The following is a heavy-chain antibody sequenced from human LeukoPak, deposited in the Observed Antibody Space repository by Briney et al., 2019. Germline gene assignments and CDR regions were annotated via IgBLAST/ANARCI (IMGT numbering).Heavy chain of an antibody. J-gene: IGHJ5*02. V-gene: IGHV3-74*01. CDR3: ARDRGYSGFDH. CDR1: EFTFSSYW. D-gene: IGHD5-12*01. CDR2: IKSDGSIT. Sequence: PGGSLRLSCAASEFTFSSYWMHWVRQAPGKGLVWVSRIKSDGSITSYADSVKGRFTISRDNAKSTLYMQMNSLTAEDTAVYYCARDRGYSGFDHWGQGALVTVSS.